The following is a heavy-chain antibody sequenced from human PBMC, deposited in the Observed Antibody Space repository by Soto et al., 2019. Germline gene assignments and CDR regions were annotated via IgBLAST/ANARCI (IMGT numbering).Heavy chain of an antibody. CDR1: GYSFAGYW. J-gene: IGHJ4*02. CDR3: ARQIYDSDTGPNFQYYFDS. CDR2: IDPSDSQT. D-gene: IGHD3-22*01. V-gene: IGHV5-10-1*01. Sequence: GESLNLSCKGSGYSFAGYWITWVGQKPGKGLEWMGRIDPSDSQTYYSPSFRGHVTISVTKSITTVFLQWSSLRASDTAMYYCARQIYDSDTGPNFQYYFDSWGQGTPVTVS.